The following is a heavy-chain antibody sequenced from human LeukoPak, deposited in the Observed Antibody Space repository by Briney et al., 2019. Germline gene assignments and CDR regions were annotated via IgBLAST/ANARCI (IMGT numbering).Heavy chain of an antibody. V-gene: IGHV3-48*01. CDR2: IGSSSSIT. Sequence: GGSLRLCCAASGFSFNNFGLNWVRQAPGRGLEWVSYIGSSSSITNYADAVEGRFTISRDSATKSLHLQMDSLRVEDTAVYYCVRGVAGRIATFGVIRGGYFDYWGQGTLVTVSS. CDR3: VRGVAGRIATFGVIRGGYFDY. D-gene: IGHD3-3*01. CDR1: GFSFNNFG. J-gene: IGHJ4*02.